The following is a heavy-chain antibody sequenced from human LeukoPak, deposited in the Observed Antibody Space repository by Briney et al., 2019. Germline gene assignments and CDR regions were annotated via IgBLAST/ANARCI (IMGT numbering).Heavy chain of an antibody. V-gene: IGHV3-7*01. CDR1: GFTFSSYW. CDR3: AIKGSSGWPYYFDY. CDR2: IKQDGSEK. J-gene: IGHJ4*02. D-gene: IGHD6-19*01. Sequence: GGSLRLSCAASGFTFSSYWMSWVRQAPGKGLEWVANIKQDGSEKYYVDSVKGRFTISRDNAKNSLYLQMNSLRAEDTAVYYCAIKGSSGWPYYFDYWGQGTLVTVSS.